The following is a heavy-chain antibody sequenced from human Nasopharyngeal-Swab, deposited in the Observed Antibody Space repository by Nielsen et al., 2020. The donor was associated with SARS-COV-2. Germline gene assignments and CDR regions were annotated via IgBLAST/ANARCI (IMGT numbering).Heavy chain of an antibody. CDR2: IYYSGST. D-gene: IGHD1-26*01. V-gene: IGHV4-30-4*08. CDR3: ARDWELLGFDY. Sequence: LRLSCTVPGGSISSYYWSWIRQPPGKGLEWIGYIYYSGSTYYNPSLKSRVTISVDTSKNQFSLKLSSVTAADTAVYYCARDWELLGFDYWGQGTLVTVSS. J-gene: IGHJ4*02. CDR1: GGSISSYY.